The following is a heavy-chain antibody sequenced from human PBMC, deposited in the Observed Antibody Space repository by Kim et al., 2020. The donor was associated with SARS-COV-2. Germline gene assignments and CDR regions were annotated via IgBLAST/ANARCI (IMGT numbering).Heavy chain of an antibody. CDR2: ISGSGART. CDR1: GFTFNNYA. Sequence: GGSLRLSCAASGFTFNNYAMSWVRQAPGKGLEWVSTISGSGARTYYADSVKGRFTISRDDSKNTLHLQMNSLRAEDTAGYYCAKASSRGAYLTYFDYWG. CDR3: AKASSRGAYLTYFDY. D-gene: IGHD1-26*01. J-gene: IGHJ4*01. V-gene: IGHV3-23*01.